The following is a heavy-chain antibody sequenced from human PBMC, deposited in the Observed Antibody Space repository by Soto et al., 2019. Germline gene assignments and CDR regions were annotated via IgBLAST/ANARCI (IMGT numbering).Heavy chain of an antibody. CDR1: GFTFSSYP. CDR2: ISTSSLVI. Sequence: EVQLVESGGDLVQPGGSLRLSCAASGFTFSSYPMNWVRQAPGKGLEWVSYISTSSLVIYYADSVKGRFTISRDNARNSLYLQMKSLRVEDTAVYYCARDITPLRYGYGLDVWGQGTTVTVSS. J-gene: IGHJ6*02. D-gene: IGHD3-9*01. V-gene: IGHV3-48*01. CDR3: ARDITPLRYGYGLDV.